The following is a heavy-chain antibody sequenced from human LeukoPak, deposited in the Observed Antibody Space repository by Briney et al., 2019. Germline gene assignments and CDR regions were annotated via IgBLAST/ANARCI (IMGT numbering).Heavy chain of an antibody. D-gene: IGHD1-14*01. J-gene: IGHJ4*02. Sequence: GGSLRLSCAASGFTFSSYAMSWVRQAPGKGLVWVSRISTDGSRKDYADSVKGRFTISRDNAKNTLYLQMDSLRAEDTAVYYCARSYGTIVFDYWGQGILVTVSS. CDR1: GFTFSSYA. V-gene: IGHV3-74*01. CDR2: ISTDGSRK. CDR3: ARSYGTIVFDY.